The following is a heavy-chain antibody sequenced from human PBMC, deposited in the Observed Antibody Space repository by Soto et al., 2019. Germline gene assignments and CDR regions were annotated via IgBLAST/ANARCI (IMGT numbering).Heavy chain of an antibody. D-gene: IGHD6-13*01. CDR1: GFTFSNYA. V-gene: IGHV3-23*01. CDR2: ISGSGGST. J-gene: IGHJ4*02. CDR3: AKDQGSSWYEIDC. Sequence: EVQLLESGGGLVQPGGSLRLSCAASGFTFSNYAVTWVRKAPGKGLEWVSTISGSGGSTYYADSVKGRFTISRDNSKNTLYLQMNSLRAEDTAVYYCAKDQGSSWYEIDCWGQGTLVTVSS.